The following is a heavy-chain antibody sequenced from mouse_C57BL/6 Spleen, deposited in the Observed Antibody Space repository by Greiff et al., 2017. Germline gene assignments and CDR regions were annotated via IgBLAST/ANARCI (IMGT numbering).Heavy chain of an antibody. V-gene: IGHV1-26*01. J-gene: IGHJ2*01. CDR2: INPNNGGT. CDR1: GYTFTDYY. D-gene: IGHD1-1*01. CDR3: ARGRGSSRYFDY. Sequence: EVQLQQSGPELVKPGASVKISCKASGYTFTDYYLNWVKQSHGKSLEWIGDINPNNGGTSYNQKFKGKATLTVDKSSSTAYMELRSLTSEDSAVYYCARGRGSSRYFDYWGQGTTLTVSS.